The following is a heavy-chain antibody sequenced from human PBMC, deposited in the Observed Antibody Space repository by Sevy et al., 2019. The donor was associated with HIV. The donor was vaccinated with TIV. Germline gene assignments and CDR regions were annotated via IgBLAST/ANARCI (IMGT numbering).Heavy chain of an antibody. CDR1: GYSLTQLS. CDR2: FDPEDDKR. D-gene: IGHD3-22*01. CDR3: ATTKDYYENSGDPFDY. V-gene: IGHV1-24*01. Sequence: ASVKVSCKVSGYSLTQLSMHWVRQAPGKGLEWMGSFDPEDDKRIYAQKFQGRVTMTEDTSTDKAYMELSSLRSEDTAVYYCATTKDYYENSGDPFDYWGQGTLVTVSS. J-gene: IGHJ4*02.